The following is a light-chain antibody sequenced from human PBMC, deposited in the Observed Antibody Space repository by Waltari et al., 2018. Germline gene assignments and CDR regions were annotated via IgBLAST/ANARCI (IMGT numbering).Light chain of an antibody. Sequence: DIQMTQSPSALSASVGDRVTISCRASQTMSSDLNWYQQKPGTALKVLIYAVSNLQSGVPSRFSGSGSGTDFTLTISRLQPEDSATYYCQQSSTWTFGQGTKVEIK. CDR3: QQSSTWT. CDR1: QTMSSD. J-gene: IGKJ1*01. CDR2: AVS. V-gene: IGKV1-39*01.